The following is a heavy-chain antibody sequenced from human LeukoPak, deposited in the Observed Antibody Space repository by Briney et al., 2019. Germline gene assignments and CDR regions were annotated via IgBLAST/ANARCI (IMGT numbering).Heavy chain of an antibody. J-gene: IGHJ4*02. CDR2: IYYSGST. CDR1: GGSISSSSYY. V-gene: IGHV4-39*01. D-gene: IGHD2-15*01. Sequence: PSETLSLTCAVSGGSISSSSYYWGWIRQPPGKGLEWIVSIYYSGSTYYNPSLKSRVTISVDTSKNQFSLKLSSVTAADTAVYYCARQGGGGNCDYWGQGTLVTVSS. CDR3: ARQGGGGNCDY.